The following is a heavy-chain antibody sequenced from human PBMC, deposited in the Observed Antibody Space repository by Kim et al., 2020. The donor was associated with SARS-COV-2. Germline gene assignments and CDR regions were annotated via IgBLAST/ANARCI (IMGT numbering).Heavy chain of an antibody. CDR2: ISGSGGST. V-gene: IGHV3-23*01. J-gene: IGHJ4*02. CDR3: AIGTSAAARWVT. D-gene: IGHD2-21*02. Sequence: GGSLRLSCAASGFTFSSYVLDWVRQAQGKGLEWVSLISGSGGSTYYADSVKGRFTISRDNSNNTLYLQMNSLRVEDTAMYYCAIGTSAAARWVTWGQGT. CDR1: GFTFSSYV.